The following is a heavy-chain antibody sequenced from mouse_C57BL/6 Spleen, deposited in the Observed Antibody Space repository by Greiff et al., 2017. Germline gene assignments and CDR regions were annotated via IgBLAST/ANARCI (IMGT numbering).Heavy chain of an antibody. V-gene: IGHV5-16*01. J-gene: IGHJ2*01. Sequence: EVKLMESEGGLVQPGSSMKLSCTASGFTFSDYYMAWVRQVPEKGLEWVANINYDGSSTYYLDSLKSRFIISRDNAKNILYLQMSSLKSEDTATYYCARGGNYYGSLDYWGQGTTLTVSS. CDR2: INYDGSST. CDR3: ARGGNYYGSLDY. D-gene: IGHD1-1*01. CDR1: GFTFSDYY.